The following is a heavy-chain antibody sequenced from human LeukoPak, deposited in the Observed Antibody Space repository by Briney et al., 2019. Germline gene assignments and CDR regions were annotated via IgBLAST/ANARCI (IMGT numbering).Heavy chain of an antibody. CDR3: ARGHHNLDV. CDR2: ISPSDSHK. CDR1: GFTFSDCY. Sequence: PGGSLRLSCAAPGFTFSDCYMSWIRQAPGKGLEWVSYISPSDSHKCDADSVKGRFTVSRDNAKNPLYLQMNSLRGEDTAVYYCARGHHNLDVWGQGTTVTVSS. J-gene: IGHJ6*02. D-gene: IGHD1-14*01. V-gene: IGHV3-11*01.